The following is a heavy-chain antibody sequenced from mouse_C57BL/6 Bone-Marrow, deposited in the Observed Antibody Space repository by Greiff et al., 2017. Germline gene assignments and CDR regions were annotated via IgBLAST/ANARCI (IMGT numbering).Heavy chain of an antibody. Sequence: EVKVEESGGGLVQPGGSLKLSCAASGFTFSDYYMYWVRQTPEKRLEWVAYISNGGGSTYYPDTVKGRFTISRDNAKNTLYLQLSRLKSEDTAMYYCARLPLYYDYDGYAMDYWGQGTSVTVSS. CDR2: ISNGGGST. CDR1: GFTFSDYY. J-gene: IGHJ4*01. D-gene: IGHD2-4*01. CDR3: ARLPLYYDYDGYAMDY. V-gene: IGHV5-12*01.